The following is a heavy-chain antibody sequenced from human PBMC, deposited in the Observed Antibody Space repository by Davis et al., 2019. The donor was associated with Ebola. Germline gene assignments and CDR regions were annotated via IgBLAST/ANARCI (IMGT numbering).Heavy chain of an antibody. CDR3: ARDTSGGYDLVWFDP. CDR1: GYTFTGYY. CDR2: INPNSGGT. Sequence: ASVKVSCKASGYTFTGYYMHWVRQAPGQGLEWMGWINPNSGGTNYAQKFQGWVTMTRDTSISTAYMELSRLRSDDTAVYYCARDTSGGYDLVWFDPWGQGTLVTVSS. V-gene: IGHV1-2*04. J-gene: IGHJ5*02. D-gene: IGHD5-12*01.